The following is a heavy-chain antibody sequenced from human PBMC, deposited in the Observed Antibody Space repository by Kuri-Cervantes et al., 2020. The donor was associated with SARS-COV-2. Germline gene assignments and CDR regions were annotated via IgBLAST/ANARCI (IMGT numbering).Heavy chain of an antibody. V-gene: IGHV3-11*04. CDR2: FSTSGTNK. J-gene: IGHJ4*02. D-gene: IGHD7-27*01. CDR1: GFAFSDYS. CDR3: ARDLRLGKSLDY. Sequence: GESLKISCAASGFAFSDYSMSWIRQAPGKGLEWVSYFSTSGTNKYYTDSVKGRFTISRDNAKNSLYLQMSSLRAEDTAVYYCARDLRLGKSLDYWGQGTLVTVSS.